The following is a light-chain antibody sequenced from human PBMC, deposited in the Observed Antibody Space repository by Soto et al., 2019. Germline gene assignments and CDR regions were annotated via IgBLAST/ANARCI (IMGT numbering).Light chain of an antibody. CDR1: QSISNY. Sequence: DIQMTQSPSSLSASVGDGVTITCRSSQSISNYLNWYQQKPGKAPKFLIYAASSLQSGVPSRFSGSGSGTEFTLTISSLQPEDFATYYCQQYYSAPYTFGQGTKLAIK. J-gene: IGKJ2*01. CDR2: AAS. CDR3: QQYYSAPYT. V-gene: IGKV1-39*01.